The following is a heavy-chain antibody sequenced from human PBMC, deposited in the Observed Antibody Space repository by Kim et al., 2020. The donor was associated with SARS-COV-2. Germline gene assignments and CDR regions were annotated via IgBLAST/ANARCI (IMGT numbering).Heavy chain of an antibody. CDR1: GGSISSYY. CDR2: IYTSGST. V-gene: IGHV4-4*07. D-gene: IGHD1-26*01. Sequence: SETLSLTCTVSGGSISSYYWSWIRQPAGKGLEWIGRIYTSGSTNYNPSLKSRVTMSVDTSKNQFSLKLSSVTAADTAVYYCARALGRIVGAVLDAFDIWGQGTMVTVSS. J-gene: IGHJ3*02. CDR3: ARALGRIVGAVLDAFDI.